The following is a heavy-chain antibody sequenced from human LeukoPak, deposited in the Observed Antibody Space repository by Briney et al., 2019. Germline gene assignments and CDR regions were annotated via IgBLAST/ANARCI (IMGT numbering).Heavy chain of an antibody. Sequence: GGSLRLSCAASGFTFSSYAMSWVRQAPGKGLEWVSAISGSGGSTYYADSVKGRFTIPRDNSKNTLYLQMNSLRAEDTAVYYCAKGGYSSSGAPDFDYWGQGPLFTVSS. CDR1: GFTFSSYA. D-gene: IGHD6-13*01. V-gene: IGHV3-23*01. J-gene: IGHJ4*02. CDR3: AKGGYSSSGAPDFDY. CDR2: ISGSGGST.